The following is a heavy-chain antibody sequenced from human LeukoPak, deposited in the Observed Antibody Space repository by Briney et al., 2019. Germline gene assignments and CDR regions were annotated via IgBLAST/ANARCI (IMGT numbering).Heavy chain of an antibody. CDR2: VSGSGGST. J-gene: IGHJ4*02. Sequence: GGSLRLSCAASGFTFSSYAMSWVRQAPGKGLEWVSGVSGSGGSTYYADSVKGRFTISRDNAKNTLYLQMNSLRAEDTAVYYCARDRDSSGYPYFDYWGQGTLVTVSS. D-gene: IGHD3-22*01. V-gene: IGHV3-23*01. CDR3: ARDRDSSGYPYFDY. CDR1: GFTFSSYA.